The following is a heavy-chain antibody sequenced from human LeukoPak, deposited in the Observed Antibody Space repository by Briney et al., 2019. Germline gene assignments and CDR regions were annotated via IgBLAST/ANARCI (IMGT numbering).Heavy chain of an antibody. CDR1: GGSVSSGRYY. CDR3: ARSQVYGDAFGMDL. CDR2: IYYSGST. V-gene: IGHV4-61*01. Sequence: PSETLSLTCTLSGGSVSSGRYYGSWIRRPPGRGLEWFGYIYYSGSTHYNPSLKSRVTISVHTSKNQLSLKLSYVPAAQRDRYYCARSQVYGDAFGMDLGPKGTADSVSS. J-gene: IGHJ6*04. D-gene: IGHD4-17*01.